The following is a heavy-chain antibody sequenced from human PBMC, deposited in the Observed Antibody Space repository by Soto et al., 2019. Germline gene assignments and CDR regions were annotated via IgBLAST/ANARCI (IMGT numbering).Heavy chain of an antibody. V-gene: IGHV3-33*01. D-gene: IGHD3-10*01. CDR3: ARDTMVLSRGGDFDY. CDR1: GFTFSSYG. J-gene: IGHJ4*02. CDR2: IWYDGSNK. Sequence: QVQLVESGGGVVQPGRSLRLSCAASGFTFSSYGMHWVRQAPGKGLEWVAVIWYDGSNKYYADSVKGRFTISRDNSKNRLYLQMNGLRAEDTAGYYCARDTMVLSRGGDFDYWGQGTLVTVSS.